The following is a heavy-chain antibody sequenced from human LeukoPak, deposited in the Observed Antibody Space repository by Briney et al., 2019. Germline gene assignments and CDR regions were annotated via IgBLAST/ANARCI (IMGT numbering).Heavy chain of an antibody. V-gene: IGHV3-21*01. CDR1: GFIFSSYG. CDR3: AGINDYGDPTGGFDI. CDR2: ISSSSSYI. Sequence: PGGSLRLSCAASGFIFSSYGMSWVRQAPGKRLEWVSSISSSSSYIHYTDSVKGRFTISRDNAKNSLYLQMNSLRVEDTAVYYCAGINDYGDPTGGFDIWGQGTTVTVSS. D-gene: IGHD4-17*01. J-gene: IGHJ3*02.